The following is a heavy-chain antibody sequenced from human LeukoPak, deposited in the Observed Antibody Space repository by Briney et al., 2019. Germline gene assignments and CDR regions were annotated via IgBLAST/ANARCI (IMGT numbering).Heavy chain of an antibody. CDR2: IRSKTYRGTT. J-gene: IGHJ4*02. D-gene: IGHD3-22*01. V-gene: IGHV3-49*03. Sequence: GGSLRLSCTASGFTFGNYALSWFRQAPGKGLEWVAFIRSKTYRGTTEYAASVKGRFTISRDTSKSIAYLQMNSLKTEDTAVYYCARANSFDSSGYYFDYWGQGTLVTVSS. CDR3: ARANSFDSSGYYFDY. CDR1: GFTFGNYA.